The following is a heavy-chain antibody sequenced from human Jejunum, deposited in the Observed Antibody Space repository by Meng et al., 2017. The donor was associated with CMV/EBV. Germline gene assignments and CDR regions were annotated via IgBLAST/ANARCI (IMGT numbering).Heavy chain of an antibody. V-gene: IGHV3-23*01. CDR3: ARVWAYGGSRRGIEN. Sequence: CAASGFTFDIHAMSWVRQAPGKGLQWVSTILRNTYYADSVKGRFTISRDNSRNTLYLQMNNLTAEDTAIYYCARVWAYGGSRRGIENWGQGTLVTVSS. D-gene: IGHD4-17*01. CDR2: ILRNT. CDR1: GFTFDIHA. J-gene: IGHJ4*02.